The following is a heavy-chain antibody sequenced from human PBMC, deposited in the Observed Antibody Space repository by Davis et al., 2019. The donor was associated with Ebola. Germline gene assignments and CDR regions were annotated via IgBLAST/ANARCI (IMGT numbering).Heavy chain of an antibody. Sequence: PGGSLRLSCAASGFTFSSYSMNWVRQAPGKGLEWVSSISSSSSYIYYADSVKGRFTISRDNAKNSLYLQMNSLRAEDTAVYYCARGGSGWYVGEYFQHWGQGTLVTVSS. J-gene: IGHJ1*01. V-gene: IGHV3-21*01. CDR1: GFTFSSYS. D-gene: IGHD6-19*01. CDR3: ARGGSGWYVGEYFQH. CDR2: ISSSSSYI.